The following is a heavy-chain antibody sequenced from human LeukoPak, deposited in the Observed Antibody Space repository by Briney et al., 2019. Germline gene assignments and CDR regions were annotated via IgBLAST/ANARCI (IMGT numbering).Heavy chain of an antibody. Sequence: GGSLRLSCAASGFTFRSYGMHWVRQAPGKGLEWVAFIRYDGSNKYYADSVKGRFTISRDNSKNTLYLQMNSLRAEDTAVYYCAKDRGSRYYSPNFDYWGQGTLVTVSS. CDR2: IRYDGSNK. V-gene: IGHV3-30*02. D-gene: IGHD3-22*01. J-gene: IGHJ4*02. CDR3: AKDRGSRYYSPNFDY. CDR1: GFTFRSYG.